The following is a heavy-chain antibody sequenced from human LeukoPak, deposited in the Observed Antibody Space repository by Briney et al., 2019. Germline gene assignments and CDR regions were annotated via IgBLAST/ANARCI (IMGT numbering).Heavy chain of an antibody. CDR2: INPNSGGT. CDR3: ARDRFYYYYGMDV. J-gene: IGHJ6*02. CDR1: GYTFTCYY. Sequence: GASVKVSCKASGYTFTCYYMHWVRQAPGQGLGWMGWINPNSGGTNYAQKFQGRVTMTRDTSISTAYMELSRLRSDDTAVYYCARDRFYYYYGMDVWGQGTTVTVSS. V-gene: IGHV1-2*02.